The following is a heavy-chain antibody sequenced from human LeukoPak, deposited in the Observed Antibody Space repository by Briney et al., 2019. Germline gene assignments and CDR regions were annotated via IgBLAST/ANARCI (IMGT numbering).Heavy chain of an antibody. J-gene: IGHJ4*02. CDR2: IHPEGNEK. CDR3: ARGDAFSGDH. Sequence: PGGSLRLSCAVSGFTFSDFWMSWVRQAPGRGLEWVANIHPEGNEKYHVESVKGRSTISRDNAKNSLFLQMYGLRVEDTAVYYCARGDAFSGDHWGQGTLVTVSS. V-gene: IGHV3-7*04. CDR1: GFTFSDFW.